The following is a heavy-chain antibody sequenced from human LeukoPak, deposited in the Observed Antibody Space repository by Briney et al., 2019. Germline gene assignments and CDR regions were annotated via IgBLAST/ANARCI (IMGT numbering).Heavy chain of an antibody. CDR2: MNPKSGDT. Sequence: ASVKVSCKSSGYTFTNYDINWVRQAAGQGLEWMGWMNPKSGDTGSAQRFQGRVIMTRDPSISTAYMELSSLRSEDTAVYYCARVWGAIDYWGQGTLVTVSS. D-gene: IGHD1-26*01. J-gene: IGHJ4*02. V-gene: IGHV1-8*01. CDR1: GYTFTNYD. CDR3: ARVWGAIDY.